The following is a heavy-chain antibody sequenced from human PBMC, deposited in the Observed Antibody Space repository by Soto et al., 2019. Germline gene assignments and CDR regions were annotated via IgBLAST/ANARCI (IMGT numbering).Heavy chain of an antibody. Sequence: SVKVGCKASGGTFSSYAISWVRQAPGQGLEWMGGIIPIFGTANYAQKFQGRVTITADKSKSTAYMELSRLRSEEKAVYYCTFNYYDSSAYLYYFDYWG. V-gene: IGHV1-69*06. CDR3: TFNYYDSSAYLYYFDY. D-gene: IGHD3-22*01. J-gene: IGHJ4*01. CDR2: IIPIFGTA. CDR1: GGTFSSYA.